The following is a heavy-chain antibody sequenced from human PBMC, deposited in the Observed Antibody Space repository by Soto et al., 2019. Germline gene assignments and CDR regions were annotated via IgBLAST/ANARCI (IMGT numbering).Heavy chain of an antibody. J-gene: IGHJ6*03. CDR2: IYSGGST. V-gene: IGHV3-53*04. D-gene: IGHD6-13*01. CDR1: GFTVTSNY. CDR3: ARILYSNTFYYYYMDV. Sequence: GGSLRLSCAASGFTVTSNYMSWVRQAPGKGLEWVSIIYSGGSTEYADSVKGGFTISSHNSRNTLYLQMNSLGIEDTAAYYCARILYSNTFYYYYMDVWGKGTTVTVSS.